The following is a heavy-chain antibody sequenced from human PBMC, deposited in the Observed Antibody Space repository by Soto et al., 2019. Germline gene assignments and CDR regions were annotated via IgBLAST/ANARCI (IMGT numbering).Heavy chain of an antibody. CDR2: IYYSGST. J-gene: IGHJ5*02. CDR3: ARARDGSSGWYQGGPQFDP. V-gene: IGHV4-39*01. D-gene: IGHD6-19*01. Sequence: QLLESGPGLVKPSETLSLTCTVSGGSISSSSYYWGWIRQPPGKGLEWIGSIYYSGSTYYNPSLKSRVTISVDTSKNQFSLKLSSVTAADTAVYYCARARDGSSGWYQGGPQFDPWGQGTLVTVSS. CDR1: GGSISSSSYY.